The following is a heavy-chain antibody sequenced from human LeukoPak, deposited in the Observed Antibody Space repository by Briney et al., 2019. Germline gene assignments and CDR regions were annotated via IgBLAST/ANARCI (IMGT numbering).Heavy chain of an antibody. CDR2: IYSGGST. Sequence: PGGSLRLSCAASGFTVSTNYMSWVRQAPGKGLEWVSIIYSGGSTYYADSVKDRFTISRDISQNTLYLQMNSLRAEDTAVYYCARDLGYSAYATVRGYAVDIWGQGTMVTVSS. CDR1: GFTVSTNY. CDR3: ARDLGYSAYATVRGYAVDI. V-gene: IGHV3-66*01. D-gene: IGHD5-12*01. J-gene: IGHJ3*02.